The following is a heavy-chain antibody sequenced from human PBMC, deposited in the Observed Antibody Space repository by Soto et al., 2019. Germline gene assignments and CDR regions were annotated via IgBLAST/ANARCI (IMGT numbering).Heavy chain of an antibody. V-gene: IGHV4-59*01. D-gene: IGHD3-22*01. CDR2: IDYSGST. Sequence: PSETLSLTCTVSGGSLSSYQWTWIRQPQGKGLEWVGYIDYSGSTNYNPSLKSRVTISVDRSKNQFFLKLNSVTAAATAVYFCARESHRFDSSGYYARYYYGMDAWGQGTTVTVSS. CDR1: GGSLSSYQ. J-gene: IGHJ6*02. CDR3: ARESHRFDSSGYYARYYYGMDA.